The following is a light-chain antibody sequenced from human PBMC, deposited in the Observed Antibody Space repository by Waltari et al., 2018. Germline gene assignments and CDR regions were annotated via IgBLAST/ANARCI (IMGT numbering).Light chain of an antibody. Sequence: EIVLTQSPGTLSLSPGETATLSCRTSQTVGKALTWYQQEPGQAPRLLIYDTSRRAPGIPDRFSGSVFGTDFSLTISRLEPEDFAVYYCQKYDRLPATFGQGTKVEIK. J-gene: IGKJ1*01. CDR1: QTVGKA. CDR2: DTS. CDR3: QKYDRLPAT. V-gene: IGKV3-20*01.